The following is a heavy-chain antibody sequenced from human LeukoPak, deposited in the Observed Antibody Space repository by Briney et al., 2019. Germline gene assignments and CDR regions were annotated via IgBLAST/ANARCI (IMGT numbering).Heavy chain of an antibody. V-gene: IGHV4-61*02. CDR1: GGSISSGSYY. D-gene: IGHD5-18*01. CDR2: IYTSGST. J-gene: IGHJ5*02. CDR3: ARENGYSYGYNWFDP. Sequence: SGTLSLTCTVSGGSISSGSYYWSWIRQPAGKGLEWIGRIYTSGSTNYNPSLKSRVTISVDTSKNQFSLKLSSVTAADTAVYYCARENGYSYGYNWFDPWGQGTLVTVSS.